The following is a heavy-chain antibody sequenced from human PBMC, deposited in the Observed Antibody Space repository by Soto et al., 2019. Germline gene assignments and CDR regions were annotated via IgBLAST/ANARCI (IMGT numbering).Heavy chain of an antibody. J-gene: IGHJ4*02. CDR2: INPSGGST. D-gene: IGHD5-12*01. V-gene: IGHV1-46*01. CDR1: GYTFTSYY. Sequence: GASVKVSCKASGYTFTSYYMHWVRQAPGQGLEWMGIINPSGGSTSYAQKFQGRVTMTRDTSTSTVYMELSSLRSEDTAVYYCAKEGRREYSGYDYFDYWGQGTLVTVSS. CDR3: AKEGRREYSGYDYFDY.